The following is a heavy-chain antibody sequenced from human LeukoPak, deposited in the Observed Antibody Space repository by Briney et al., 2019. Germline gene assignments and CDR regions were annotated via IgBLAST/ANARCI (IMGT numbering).Heavy chain of an antibody. CDR2: IHHSGST. V-gene: IGHV4-59*08. CDR3: ARPQGDYGSGTLIYYMDV. Sequence: SETLSLTCTVSGGSISSYYWSWIRQPPGKGLEWIGSIHHSGSTYYNPSLKSRVTISVDTSKNQFSLKLSSVNVADTAVYYCARPQGDYGSGTLIYYMDVWGKGTTVTVSS. D-gene: IGHD3-10*01. CDR1: GGSISSYY. J-gene: IGHJ6*03.